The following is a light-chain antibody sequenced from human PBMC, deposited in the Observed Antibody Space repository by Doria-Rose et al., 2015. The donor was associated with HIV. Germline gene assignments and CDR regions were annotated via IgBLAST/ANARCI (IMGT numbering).Light chain of an antibody. CDR1: QSLLYTSKNY. CDR3: QQYYDTPS. V-gene: IGKV4-1*01. CDR2: WAS. J-gene: IGKJ3*01. Sequence: DIRLTQSPESLGMSLGERATLNCKSNQSLLYTSKNYLAWYQQKPGQPPNLLIYWASTRQSGVPARFSGSGSGTDFTLTISSLEAEDVAVYYYQQYYDTPSFGPGTTVDIK.